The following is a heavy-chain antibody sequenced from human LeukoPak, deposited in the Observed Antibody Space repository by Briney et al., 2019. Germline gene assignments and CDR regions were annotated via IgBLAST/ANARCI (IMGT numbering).Heavy chain of an antibody. Sequence: SETLSLTCTVSGGSISSYYWSWIRQPPGKGPEWIGYIYYSGSTNYNPSLKSRVTISVDTSKNQFSLKLSSVTAADTAVYYCARASPYYDILTGYSVDAFDIWGQGTMVTVSS. D-gene: IGHD3-9*01. CDR1: GGSISSYY. V-gene: IGHV4-59*01. J-gene: IGHJ3*02. CDR2: IYYSGST. CDR3: ARASPYYDILTGYSVDAFDI.